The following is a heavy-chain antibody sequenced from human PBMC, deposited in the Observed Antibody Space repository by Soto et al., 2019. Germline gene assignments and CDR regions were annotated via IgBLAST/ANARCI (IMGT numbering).Heavy chain of an antibody. J-gene: IGHJ5*02. CDR1: GYTFTGYY. V-gene: IGHV1-2*04. CDR3: VSAGSFVVVTPPYDL. CDR2: INPNSGGT. Sequence: ASVKVSCKASGYTFTGYYIHWVRQAPGQGLEWMGWINPNSGGTNYAQKFQGWVTMTRDTSISTAYMELSRLRSDDTAVYFCVSAGSFVVVTPPYDLWSQGTLVTVSS. D-gene: IGHD2-2*01.